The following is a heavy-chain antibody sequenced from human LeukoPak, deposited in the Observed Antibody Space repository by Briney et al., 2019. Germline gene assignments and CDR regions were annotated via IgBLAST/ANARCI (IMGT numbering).Heavy chain of an antibody. D-gene: IGHD3-10*01. CDR3: ARHYYGSRSYYYPVIYFDS. CDR1: GGSISSCY. CDR2: IYYSGST. Sequence: PSETLSLTCTVSGGSISSCYWSWIRQPPGKGLEWIGYIYYSGSTNYNPSLKSRVTISVDTSKNQFSLKLSSVTAADTAVYYCARHYYGSRSYYYPVIYFDSWGQGTLVTVSS. J-gene: IGHJ4*02. V-gene: IGHV4-59*01.